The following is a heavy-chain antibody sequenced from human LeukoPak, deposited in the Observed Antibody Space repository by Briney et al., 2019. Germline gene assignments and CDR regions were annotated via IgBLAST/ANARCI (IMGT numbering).Heavy chain of an antibody. CDR2: IYSSGST. D-gene: IGHD6-19*01. CDR3: ARSSGWYFHY. Sequence: SETLSLTCTVSGGSISNYYWSWIRQPPGKGLEWIGYIYSSGSTSYNSSLKSRVSISIDTSKNQFSLQLSSVTAADTAVYYCARSSGWYFHYWGQGALVTVSS. J-gene: IGHJ4*02. CDR1: GGSISNYY. V-gene: IGHV4-59*08.